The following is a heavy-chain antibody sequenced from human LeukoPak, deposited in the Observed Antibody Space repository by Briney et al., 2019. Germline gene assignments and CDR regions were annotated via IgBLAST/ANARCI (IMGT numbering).Heavy chain of an antibody. CDR2: INPNSGGT. V-gene: IGHV1-2*02. CDR3: AKAPRRNEGIYYFAC. Sequence: GASVKVSCKASGYTFTGYYMHWVRQAPGQGLEWMGWINPNSGGTNYAQKFQGRVTMTRETSISTAYMELSRLRSDDTAVYYCAKAPRRNEGIYYFACWGQGTLVTVPS. CDR1: GYTFTGYY. J-gene: IGHJ4*02. D-gene: IGHD1-1*01.